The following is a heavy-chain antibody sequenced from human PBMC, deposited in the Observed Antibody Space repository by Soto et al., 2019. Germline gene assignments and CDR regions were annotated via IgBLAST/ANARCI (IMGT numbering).Heavy chain of an antibody. D-gene: IGHD6-19*01. J-gene: IGHJ5*02. CDR1: GGTFSSYA. V-gene: IGHV1-69*01. CDR3: GAVAGALHGVNWFDP. Sequence: QVQLVQSGAEVKKPGSSVKVSCKASGGTFSSYAISWVRQAPGQGLEWMGGIIPIFGTANYAQKFQGRVTITADDSTSSAYIERSSLRSEDTAVSYCGAVAGALHGVNWFDPWGQGTLVTVSS. CDR2: IIPIFGTA.